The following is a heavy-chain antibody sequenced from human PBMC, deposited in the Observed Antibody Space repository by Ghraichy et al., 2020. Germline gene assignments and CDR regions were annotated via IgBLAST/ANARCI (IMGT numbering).Heavy chain of an antibody. V-gene: IGHV3-48*02. Sequence: RGSLRLSCAASGFTFSSYSMNWVRQAPGKGLEWVSYISSSSSTIYYADSVKGRFTISRDNAKNSLYLQMNSLRDEDTAVYYCARDNNQRITIFGVDTYYFDYWGQGTLVTVSS. CDR2: ISSSSSTI. CDR3: ARDNNQRITIFGVDTYYFDY. J-gene: IGHJ4*02. CDR1: GFTFSSYS. D-gene: IGHD3-3*01.